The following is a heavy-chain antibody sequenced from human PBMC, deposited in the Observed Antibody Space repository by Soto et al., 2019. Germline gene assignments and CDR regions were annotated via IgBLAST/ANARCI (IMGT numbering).Heavy chain of an antibody. D-gene: IGHD2-2*01. CDR1: GGSIRSGDYY. Sequence: PSETLSLTCTLSGGSIRSGDYYWSWIRQHPGKGLEWIGYMSYSGNTYYHPSLKSRGTISIDTSGDQLSLKLTSVTAADTALYYCARGQPSPLCFDSWGQGSLVTVSS. CDR2: MSYSGNT. CDR3: ARGQPSPLCFDS. J-gene: IGHJ4*02. V-gene: IGHV4-31*03.